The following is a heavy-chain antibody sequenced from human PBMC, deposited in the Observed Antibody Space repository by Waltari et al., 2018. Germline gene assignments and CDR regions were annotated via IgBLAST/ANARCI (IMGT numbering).Heavy chain of an antibody. Sequence: QVQLQESGPGLVQPSETLSLTCAVSGYSISSGDYWGWIRQPPGKGLEWIGSIYHSGRTYYNPSLKSRVTISVDTSKNHFSLWLTSVTAADTAVYYCARNMTTLTTGAFDVWGQGTMVTVSS. CDR3: ARNMTTLTTGAFDV. CDR1: GYSISSGDY. V-gene: IGHV4-38-2*01. J-gene: IGHJ3*01. CDR2: IYHSGRT. D-gene: IGHD4-17*01.